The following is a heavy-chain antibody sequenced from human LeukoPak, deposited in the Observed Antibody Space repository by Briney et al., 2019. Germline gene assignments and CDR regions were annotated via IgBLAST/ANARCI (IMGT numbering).Heavy chain of an antibody. V-gene: IGHV1-2*02. CDR3: ARAVHGGFLYYFDY. CDR2: INPNSGGT. CDR1: GYTFTGYY. J-gene: IGHJ4*02. D-gene: IGHD3-3*01. Sequence: ASVKVSCKASGYTFTGYYMHWVRQAPGQGLEWMGWINPNSGGTNYAQKFQGRVTMTRDTSISTAYMELSRLRSDDTAVYYCARAVHGGFLYYFDYWGQGTLVTVSS.